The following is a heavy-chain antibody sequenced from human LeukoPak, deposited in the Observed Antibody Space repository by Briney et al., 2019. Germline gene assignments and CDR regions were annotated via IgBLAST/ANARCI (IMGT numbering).Heavy chain of an antibody. V-gene: IGHV3-11*04. J-gene: IGHJ6*03. CDR3: ATLSGGGYYYYYYMDV. Sequence: GGSLRPSSVVSGFTFSAYYMSWIRQAPGKGLEWISYISSSGGTIYYAASVRGRFTISRDNAKNSLYLQMNSLRAEDTAVYYCATLSGGGYYYYYYMDVWGKGTTVTVSS. CDR2: ISSSGGTI. D-gene: IGHD3-16*01. CDR1: GFTFSAYY.